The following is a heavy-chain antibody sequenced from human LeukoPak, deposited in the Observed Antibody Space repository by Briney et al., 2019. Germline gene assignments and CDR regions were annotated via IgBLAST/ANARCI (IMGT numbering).Heavy chain of an antibody. D-gene: IGHD6-13*01. Sequence: ASVKVSCKASGYTFTSYGFSWVRHAPGQGLEWMGWISAYNGNTNHAQKFQGRVTMTRDTSTSTAYMELRSLRSDDTAVYYCARVKGQQQLDKNWFDPWGQGTLVTVSS. V-gene: IGHV1-18*01. CDR2: ISAYNGNT. CDR1: GYTFTSYG. CDR3: ARVKGQQQLDKNWFDP. J-gene: IGHJ5*02.